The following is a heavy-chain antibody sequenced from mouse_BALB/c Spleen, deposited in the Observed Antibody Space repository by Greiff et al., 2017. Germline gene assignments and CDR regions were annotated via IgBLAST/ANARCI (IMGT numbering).Heavy chain of an antibody. CDR2: ISYSGST. Sequence: EVKLVESGPGLVKPSQSLSLTCTVTGYSITSDYAWNWIRQFPGNKLEWMGYISYSGSTSYNPSLKSRISITRDTSKNQFFLQLNSVTTEDTATYYCARSEVPTTVGNAMDYWGQGTSVTVSS. V-gene: IGHV3-2*02. D-gene: IGHD1-1*01. J-gene: IGHJ4*01. CDR1: GYSITSDYA. CDR3: ARSEVPTTVGNAMDY.